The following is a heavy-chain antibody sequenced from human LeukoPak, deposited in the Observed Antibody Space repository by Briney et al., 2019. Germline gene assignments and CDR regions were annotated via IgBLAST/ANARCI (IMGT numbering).Heavy chain of an antibody. D-gene: IGHD6-13*01. J-gene: IGHJ4*02. Sequence: SGTLSLTCTVSGGSISSSSYYWGWIRQPPGKGLEWIESIYYSGSTYYNPSLKSRFTISVDTSKNQFSLKLSSVTAADTAVYYCARHGEQQLVLFDYWGQGTLVTVSS. CDR2: IYYSGST. V-gene: IGHV4-39*01. CDR3: ARHGEQQLVLFDY. CDR1: GGSISSSSYY.